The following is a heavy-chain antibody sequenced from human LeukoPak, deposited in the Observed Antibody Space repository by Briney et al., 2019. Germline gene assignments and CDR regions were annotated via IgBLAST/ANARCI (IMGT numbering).Heavy chain of an antibody. CDR2: IYYSGST. D-gene: IGHD2-15*01. CDR3: ARRVPRYCSGGSCYSVRTPWVGPPDY. J-gene: IGHJ4*02. Sequence: SETLSLTCTVSGGSISSCYWSWIRQPPGKGLEWIGYIYYSGSTNYNPSLKSRVTISVDTSKNQFSLKLSSVTAADTAVYYCARRVPRYCSGGSCYSVRTPWVGPPDYWGQGTLVTVSS. CDR1: GGSISSCY. V-gene: IGHV4-59*12.